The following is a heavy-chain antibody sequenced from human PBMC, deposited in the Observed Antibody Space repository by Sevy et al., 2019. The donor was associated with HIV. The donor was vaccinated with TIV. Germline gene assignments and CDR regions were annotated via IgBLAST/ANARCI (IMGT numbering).Heavy chain of an antibody. CDR1: GFTFTNFG. CDR2: VSYDGSSK. CDR3: ARGGSGDYYYYGVDV. V-gene: IGHV3-30*03. J-gene: IGHJ6*02. D-gene: IGHD3-10*01. Sequence: GGSLRLSCVGSGFTFTNFGVHWLRQAPGKGLEWLSVVSYDGSSKYYVDSVKGRFIVSRDNSKNTLYLQMNSLRTEDTAVYYCARGGSGDYYYYGVDVWGQGTTVTVSS.